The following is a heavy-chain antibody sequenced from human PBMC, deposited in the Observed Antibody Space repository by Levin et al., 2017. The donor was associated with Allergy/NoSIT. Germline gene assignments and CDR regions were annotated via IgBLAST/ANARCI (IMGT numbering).Heavy chain of an antibody. CDR2: ISYDGSNK. Sequence: PGGSLRLSCAASGFTFSSYGMHWVRQAPGKGLEWVAVISYDGSNKYYADSVKGRFTISRDNSKNTLYLQMNSLRAEDTAVYYCAKDDGGSYWVDYWGQGTLVTVSS. CDR1: GFTFSSYG. CDR3: AKDDGGSYWVDY. D-gene: IGHD1-26*01. V-gene: IGHV3-30*18. J-gene: IGHJ4*02.